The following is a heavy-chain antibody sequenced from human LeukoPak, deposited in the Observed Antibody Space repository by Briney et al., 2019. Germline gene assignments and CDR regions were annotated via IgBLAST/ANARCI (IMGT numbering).Heavy chain of an antibody. CDR1: GFTFSSYA. V-gene: IGHV3-30-3*01. CDR3: ARDRDYRPSFFDY. Sequence: PGGSLRLSCAASGFTFSSYAMHWVRQAPGKGLEWVAVISYDGSNKYYADSVKGRLTISRDNSKNTLYLQMNSLRAEDTAVYYCARDRDYRPSFFDYWGQGTLVTVSS. CDR2: ISYDGSNK. D-gene: IGHD4-11*01. J-gene: IGHJ4*02.